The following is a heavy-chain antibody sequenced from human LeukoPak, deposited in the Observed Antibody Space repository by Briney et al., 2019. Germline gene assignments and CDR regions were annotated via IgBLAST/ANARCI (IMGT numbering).Heavy chain of an antibody. D-gene: IGHD4-17*01. Sequence: PSETLSLTCTVSGGSISSSIYYWGWIRQPPGKGLEWIGSIYYSGSTYYNPSLKSRVTISVDTSKNQFSLQLSSATAADTAVYYCATPGGDYGVFDSWGQGTLVTVSS. CDR3: ATPGGDYGVFDS. V-gene: IGHV4-39*01. J-gene: IGHJ4*02. CDR1: GGSISSSIYY. CDR2: IYYSGST.